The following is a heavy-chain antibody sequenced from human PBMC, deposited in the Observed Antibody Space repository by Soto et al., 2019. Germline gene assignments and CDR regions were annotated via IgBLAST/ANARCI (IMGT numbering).Heavy chain of an antibody. CDR2: ISGYNGNT. V-gene: IGHV1-18*01. CDR1: GYTFTSYG. CDR3: ARGPPLSGSYPSNFDF. Sequence: ASVKVSCKASGYTFTSYGISWVRQAPGQGLEWMGWISGYNGNTNYAQKLQDRVTMTTDTSTSTAYMELRSLRSDDTAVYFCARGPPLSGSYPSNFDFWGQGTLVTVSS. D-gene: IGHD1-26*01. J-gene: IGHJ4*02.